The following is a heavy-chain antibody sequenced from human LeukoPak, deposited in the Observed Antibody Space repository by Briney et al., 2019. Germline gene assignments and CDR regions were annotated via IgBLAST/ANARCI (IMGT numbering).Heavy chain of an antibody. D-gene: IGHD3-16*01. CDR1: GFTFRDYY. Sequence: GGSLRLSCAASGFTFRDYYMSWIRQAPGKGLEWVSYISSSGSTIYYTDSVKGRFTISRDNAKNSQYLQMNTLRAEDTALYYCARDYVDDGGTVDYWGQGTLVTVYS. CDR3: ARDYVDDGGTVDY. J-gene: IGHJ4*02. CDR2: ISSSGSTI. V-gene: IGHV3-11*01.